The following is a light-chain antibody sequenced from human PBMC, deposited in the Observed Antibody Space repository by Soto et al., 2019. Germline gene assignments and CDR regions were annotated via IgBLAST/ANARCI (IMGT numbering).Light chain of an antibody. CDR2: AAS. J-gene: IGKJ5*01. V-gene: IGKV1-9*01. CDR1: QGISGY. Sequence: IQLTQSPSSLSASVGDRVTIICRASQGISGYLAWYQQKPGKAPKLLIYAASTLQSGVPSRFSGSGSGTDFTLTISSLQPEDFATYYCQQLNSYTPITFGQGTRLEIK. CDR3: QQLNSYTPIT.